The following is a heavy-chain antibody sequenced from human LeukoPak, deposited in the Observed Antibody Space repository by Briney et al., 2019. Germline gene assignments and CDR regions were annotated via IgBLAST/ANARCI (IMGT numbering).Heavy chain of an antibody. CDR1: GFTFSNAW. CDR3: ARGYCSSTSCSIDY. J-gene: IGHJ4*02. V-gene: IGHV3-21*01. Sequence: GGSLRLSCAAPGFTFSNAWMKWVRQAPGKGLEWVSSITSSGNYMYYADSVKGRFTISRDNAKNSLYLQMNSLRAEDTAVYYCARGYCSSTSCSIDYWGQGTLVTVSS. D-gene: IGHD2-2*01. CDR2: ITSSGNYM.